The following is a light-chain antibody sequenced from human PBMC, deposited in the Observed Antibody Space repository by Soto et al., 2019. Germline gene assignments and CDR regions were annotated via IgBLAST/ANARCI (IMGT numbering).Light chain of an antibody. V-gene: IGKV3-11*01. CDR2: DAS. J-gene: IGKJ2*01. CDR1: QTVVGF. Sequence: DIVLTQSPATLSLSPGERATLSCRASQTVVGFLAWYQQKPGQAPRLLIYDASNRAAAIPARFSGSGSGTDYTLTISSLEPEDFAIYYCQHYADSPHTFGQGTKLEIK. CDR3: QHYADSPHT.